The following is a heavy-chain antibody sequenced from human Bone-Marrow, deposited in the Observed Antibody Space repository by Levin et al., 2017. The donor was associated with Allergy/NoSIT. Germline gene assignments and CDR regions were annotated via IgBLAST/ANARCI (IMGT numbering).Heavy chain of an antibody. Sequence: GGSLRLSCAASGFTFSSYGMCWVRQAPGKGLEWVALISFDGGDKSYADSVQGRFTISRDDSKNTLYLQMNSLRAEDTAVYYCAKQLGTAYSFPPLASWGQGTLVTVTS. CDR3: AKQLGTAYSFPPLAS. V-gene: IGHV3-30*18. J-gene: IGHJ4*02. CDR1: GFTFSSYG. CDR2: ISFDGGDK. D-gene: IGHD3/OR15-3a*01.